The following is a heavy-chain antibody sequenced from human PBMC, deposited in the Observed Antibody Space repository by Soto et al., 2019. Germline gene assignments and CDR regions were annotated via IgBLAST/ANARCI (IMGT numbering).Heavy chain of an antibody. CDR2: IYNIGRT. CDR1: DSISTYY. Sequence: SETLSLTCTVDSISTYYWNWIRQSPGEGLEWIGYIYNIGRTNYNRSLRSRVTMSIDTSKNQFSLKLSSVTAADTAVYYCARDPVGATYFYSWGQGTLVTVSS. CDR3: ARDPVGATYFYS. J-gene: IGHJ4*02. V-gene: IGHV4-59*12. D-gene: IGHD1-26*01.